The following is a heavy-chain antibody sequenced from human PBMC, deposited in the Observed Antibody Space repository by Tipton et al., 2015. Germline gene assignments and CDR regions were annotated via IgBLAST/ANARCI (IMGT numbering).Heavy chain of an antibody. CDR2: ISHSGNT. D-gene: IGHD3-9*01. CDR3: ACQDYDSLTRDYQTVDY. V-gene: IGHV4-38-2*01. CDR1: AYSISSDYY. J-gene: IGHJ4*02. Sequence: TLSLTCAVSAYSISSDYYWGWIRQPPGKGLEWIGGISHSGNTYYNPSLKSRVTMSRDTSKNQFSRKLTSVTAADTAVYYCACQDYDSLTRDYQTVDYWGQGTLVTVSS.